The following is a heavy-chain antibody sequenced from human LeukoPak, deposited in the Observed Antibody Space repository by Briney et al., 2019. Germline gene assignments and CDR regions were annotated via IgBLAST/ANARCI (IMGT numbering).Heavy chain of an antibody. CDR1: GGSISSSSYY. CDR2: IYYSGST. Sequence: SETLSLTCTVSGGSISSSSYYWGWIRQPPGKGLEWIGSIYYSGSTYYNPSLKSRVTISVDTSKNQFSLKLSSVTAADTAMYYCARAAGGSYYEVIYYFDYWGQGTLVTVSS. V-gene: IGHV4-39*07. D-gene: IGHD1-26*01. CDR3: ARAAGGSYYEVIYYFDY. J-gene: IGHJ4*02.